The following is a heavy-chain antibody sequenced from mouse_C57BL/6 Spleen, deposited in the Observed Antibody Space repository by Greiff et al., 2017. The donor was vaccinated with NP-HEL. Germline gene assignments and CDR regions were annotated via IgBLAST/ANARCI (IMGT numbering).Heavy chain of an antibody. Sequence: QVHVKQSGAELAKPGASVKLSCKASGYTFTSYWMHWVKQRPGQGLEWIGYINPSSGYTKYNQKFKDKATLTADKSSSTAYMQLSSLTYEDSAVYYCASRLYYDYDPAWFAYWGQGTLVTVSA. CDR3: ASRLYYDYDPAWFAY. CDR2: INPSSGYT. D-gene: IGHD2-4*01. J-gene: IGHJ3*01. CDR1: GYTFTSYW. V-gene: IGHV1-7*01.